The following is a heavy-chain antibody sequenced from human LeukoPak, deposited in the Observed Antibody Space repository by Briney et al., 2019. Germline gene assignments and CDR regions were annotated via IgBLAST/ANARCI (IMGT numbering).Heavy chain of an antibody. D-gene: IGHD2-8*01. Sequence: PSETLSLTCTVSGGSISGYYWSWMRQPPGKGLEWIGYIHYIGSTNYNPSLKSRVTISVDTSKNQFSLKLSSVTAADTAVYYCARDVLAQDDWGQGTLVTVSS. J-gene: IGHJ4*02. V-gene: IGHV4-59*01. CDR1: GGSISGYY. CDR2: IHYIGST. CDR3: ARDVLAQDD.